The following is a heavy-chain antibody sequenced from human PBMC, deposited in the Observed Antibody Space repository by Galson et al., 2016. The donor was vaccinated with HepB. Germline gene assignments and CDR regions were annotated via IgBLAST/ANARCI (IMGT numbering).Heavy chain of an antibody. Sequence: SLRLSCAASGFTFSNYAMSWVRQAPGKGPEWVSAISGVSDRTYYAGSMKDRFIISRDDSRNMLVLQLNSMRAEDTAIYYCAKESPYSNVRQCDLENWGLGTLVTVSS. V-gene: IGHV3-23*01. CDR2: ISGVSDRT. D-gene: IGHD4-11*01. CDR3: AKESPYSNVRQCDLEN. CDR1: GFTFSNYA. J-gene: IGHJ4*01.